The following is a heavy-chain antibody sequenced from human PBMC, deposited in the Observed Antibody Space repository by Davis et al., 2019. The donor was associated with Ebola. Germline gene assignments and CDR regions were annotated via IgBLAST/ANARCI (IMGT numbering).Heavy chain of an antibody. Sequence: GESLKISCAASGFTFSSYWMSWVRQAPGKGPEWVANIKQDGSEKYYVDSVKGRFTISRDNAKNSLYLQMNSLRAEDTAVYYCARDPGSSWYFMDVWGKGTTVAVSS. V-gene: IGHV3-7*01. CDR1: GFTFSSYW. CDR2: IKQDGSEK. D-gene: IGHD6-13*01. CDR3: ARDPGSSWYFMDV. J-gene: IGHJ6*04.